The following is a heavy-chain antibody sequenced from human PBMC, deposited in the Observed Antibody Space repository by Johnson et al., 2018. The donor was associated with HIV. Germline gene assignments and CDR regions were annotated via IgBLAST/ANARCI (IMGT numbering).Heavy chain of an antibody. D-gene: IGHD5-18*01. J-gene: IGHJ3*02. Sequence: VQLVESGGGVVQPGGSLRLSCAASGFTFNSYAMTWVRQAPGKGLEWVSSVSGSGDDTYYADSVQGRFTISRDNAKNSLYLQMNSLRAEDTAVYYCAKGDKAYSYPLDAFDIWGQGTMVTVSP. CDR2: VSGSGDDT. CDR3: AKGDKAYSYPLDAFDI. V-gene: IGHV3-23*04. CDR1: GFTFNSYA.